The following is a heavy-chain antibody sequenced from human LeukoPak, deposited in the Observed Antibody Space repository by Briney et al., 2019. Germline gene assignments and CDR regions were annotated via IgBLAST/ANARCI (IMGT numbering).Heavy chain of an antibody. J-gene: IGHJ5*02. CDR2: IYYSGST. CDR3: ARGTDTGWFDP. V-gene: IGHV4-61*01. D-gene: IGHD3-9*01. Sequence: SETLSLTCTVSGYSISSGYYWGWIRQPPGKGLEWIGYIYYSGSTNYNPSLKSRVTISVDTSKNQFSLKLSSVPAADTAVYYCARGTDTGWFDPWGQGTLVTVSS. CDR1: GYSISSGYY.